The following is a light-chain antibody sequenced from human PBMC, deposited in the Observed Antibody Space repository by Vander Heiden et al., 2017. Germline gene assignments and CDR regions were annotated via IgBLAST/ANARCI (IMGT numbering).Light chain of an antibody. CDR3: QQRSNWPPVIT. J-gene: IGKJ5*01. V-gene: IGKV3-11*01. CDR2: DAS. CDR1: QSVSSY. Sequence: EIVLTQSPATLSLSPGERATLSCRASQSVSSYVAWYQQKPGQAPGLLIYDASNRATGIPARFSGSGSGTDFTLTISSLEPEDFAVYYCQQRSNWPPVITFGQGTRLEIK.